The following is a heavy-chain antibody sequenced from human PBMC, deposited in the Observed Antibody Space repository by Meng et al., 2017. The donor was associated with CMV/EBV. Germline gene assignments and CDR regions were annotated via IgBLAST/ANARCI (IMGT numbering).Heavy chain of an antibody. CDR1: GGSISSYY. CDR3: ARDLMNCSSTSCANWFDP. CDR2: IYTSGST. Sequence: QVQLQQWGAGLLKPSGALCLTCTVSGGSISSYYWSWIRQPAGKGLEWIGRIYTSGSTNYNPSLKSRVTMSVDTSKNQFSLKLSSVTAADTAVYYCARDLMNCSSTSCANWFDPWGQGTLVTVSS. V-gene: IGHV4-59*10. J-gene: IGHJ5*02. D-gene: IGHD2-2*01.